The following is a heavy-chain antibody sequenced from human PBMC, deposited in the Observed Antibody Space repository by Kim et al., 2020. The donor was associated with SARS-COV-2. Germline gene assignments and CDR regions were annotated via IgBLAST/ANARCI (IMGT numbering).Heavy chain of an antibody. Sequence: SVKVSCKASGGTFSSFAINWVRQAPGQGLEWMGGIIPIFGTASYAQRFQGRVTITADESTTTTYMELSSLISEDTAIYYCARDRFVEQQLLLSRLWFDPWGQGTLVTVSS. V-gene: IGHV1-69*13. CDR3: ARDRFVEQQLLLSRLWFDP. CDR1: GGTFSSFA. J-gene: IGHJ5*02. CDR2: IIPIFGTA. D-gene: IGHD6-13*01.